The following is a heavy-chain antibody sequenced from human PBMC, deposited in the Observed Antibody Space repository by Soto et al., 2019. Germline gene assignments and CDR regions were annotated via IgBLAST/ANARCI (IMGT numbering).Heavy chain of an antibody. V-gene: IGHV4-30-4*01. CDR1: GGSISSGDYY. CDR2: IYYSGST. J-gene: IGHJ4*02. D-gene: IGHD2-2*01. CDR3: ARAPGGYCSSTGCYPFDY. Sequence: PSETLSLTCTVSGGSISSGDYYWSWIRQPPGKGLEWIGYIYYSGSTYYNPSLKSRVTISVDTSKNQFSLKLSSVTAADTAVYYCARAPGGYCSSTGCYPFDYWGQGTLVTVSS.